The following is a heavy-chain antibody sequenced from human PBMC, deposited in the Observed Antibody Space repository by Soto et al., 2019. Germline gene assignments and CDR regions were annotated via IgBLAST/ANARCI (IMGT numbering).Heavy chain of an antibody. CDR2: IYPGDSDT. V-gene: IGHV5-51*01. CDR3: ASFHYDSSGYYHGFDD. D-gene: IGHD3-22*01. J-gene: IGHJ4*02. Sequence: GECLKMSGKRSGYSFTHYWIGWVRQMPGKGLEWMGIIYPGDSDTRYSPSFQGQVTISADKSISTAYLQWSSLKASDTAMYYCASFHYDSSGYYHGFDDWPQVTLVPVS. CDR1: GYSFTHYW.